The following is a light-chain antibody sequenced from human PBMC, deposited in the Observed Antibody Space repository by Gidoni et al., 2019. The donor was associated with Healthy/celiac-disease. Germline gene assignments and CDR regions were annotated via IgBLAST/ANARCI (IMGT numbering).Light chain of an antibody. CDR2: DAS. CDR1: QSVSSY. V-gene: IGKV3-11*01. CDR3: QQRSNWLT. Sequence: EIVLTQSPATLSLSPGERATLSCRASQSVSSYLSWYQQKPVHAPRLLLDDASNRATGIPARFSGSGSGTDFTLTISSLEPEDFAVYYWQQRSNWLTFGGGTKVEIK. J-gene: IGKJ4*01.